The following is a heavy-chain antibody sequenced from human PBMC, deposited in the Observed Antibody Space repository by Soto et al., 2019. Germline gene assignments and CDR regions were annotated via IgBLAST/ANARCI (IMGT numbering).Heavy chain of an antibody. CDR2: TSYEGGTK. D-gene: IGHD2-15*01. J-gene: IGHJ4*02. V-gene: IGHV3-30-3*02. CDR3: AKQFTSFSYYFDH. Sequence: QVLLVESGGGVVQPGGSLRLSCTASGFTFNTHAMHWVRQAPGKGLEWVAVTSYEGGTKYYADYAQGRFTISRDNSKNTLYLQMNSLRAEDTAVYYCAKQFTSFSYYFDHLGQGTLVTVSS. CDR1: GFTFNTHA.